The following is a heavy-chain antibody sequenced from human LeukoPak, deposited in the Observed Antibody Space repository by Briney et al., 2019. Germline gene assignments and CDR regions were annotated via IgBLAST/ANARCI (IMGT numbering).Heavy chain of an antibody. CDR3: ARGGTIMLPPVL. J-gene: IGHJ3*01. CDR1: GGSISSYY. V-gene: IGHV4-4*07. CDR2: IYSSGST. Sequence: SETLSVTCTVSGGSISSYYWSRIRQPAGKGLERIGRIYSSGSTTYNPSLQSRVTMSVDPSKHQFSLKLSSVTAADPAVYFCARGGTIMLPPVLWGQETTVTLPA. D-gene: IGHD3-16*01.